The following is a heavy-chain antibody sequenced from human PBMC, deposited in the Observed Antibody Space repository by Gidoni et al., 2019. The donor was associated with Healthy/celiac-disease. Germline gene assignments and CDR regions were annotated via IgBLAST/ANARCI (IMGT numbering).Heavy chain of an antibody. CDR2: IYYSGST. CDR3: ARVRGGWFDP. Sequence: QVQLQESGPGLVKPSQTLYLTRTVSGGSISSGGYYWSWIRQHPGKGLEWIGYIYYSGSTYYNPALKSRVTISVDTSKNQFSLKLSSVAAADTAVYYCARVRGGWFDPWGQGTLVTVSS. V-gene: IGHV4-31*03. D-gene: IGHD3-10*01. J-gene: IGHJ5*02. CDR1: GGSISSGGYY.